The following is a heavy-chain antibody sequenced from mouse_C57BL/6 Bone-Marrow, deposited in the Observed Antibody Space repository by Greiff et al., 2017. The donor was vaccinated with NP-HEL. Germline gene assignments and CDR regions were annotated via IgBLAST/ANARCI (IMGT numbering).Heavy chain of an antibody. V-gene: IGHV1-81*01. D-gene: IGHD1-1*01. CDR1: GYTFTSYG. CDR2: IYPRSGNT. J-gene: IGHJ3*01. CDR3: ARYYFGSTLGFDY. Sequence: QVHVKQSGAELARPGASVKLSCKASGYTFTSYGISWVKQRTGQGLEWIGEIYPRSGNTYYNEKFKGKATLTADKSSSTAYMELRSLTSEDSAVYFCARYYFGSTLGFDYWGQGTLVTVSA.